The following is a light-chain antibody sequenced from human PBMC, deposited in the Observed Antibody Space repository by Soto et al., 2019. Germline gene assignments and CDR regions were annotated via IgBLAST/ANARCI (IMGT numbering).Light chain of an antibody. CDR3: QQTYSSPSWT. V-gene: IGKV1-33*01. CDR2: DAS. CDR1: QDISNY. Sequence: DIQMTQSPSSLSASVGDRVTITCLASQDISNYLNWYQQKPGKAPKLLIYDASNLETGVPSRFSGSGSGTDFTLTISSLQPEDFATYYCQQTYSSPSWTFGQGTKVDIK. J-gene: IGKJ1*01.